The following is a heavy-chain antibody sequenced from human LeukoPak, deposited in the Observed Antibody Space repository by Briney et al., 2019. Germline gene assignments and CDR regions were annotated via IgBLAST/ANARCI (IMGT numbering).Heavy chain of an antibody. Sequence: PSETLSLTCTVSGDSISSTSYYWGWIRQPPGKGLEWIGTIYYSGRTYYNPSLKSRVTIFVDTDKNQVSLKLSSVTAADTAVYYCARPSGSYRAEYFQHWGQGTLVTVSS. J-gene: IGHJ1*01. D-gene: IGHD1-26*01. CDR2: IYYSGRT. V-gene: IGHV4-39*01. CDR3: ARPSGSYRAEYFQH. CDR1: GDSISSTSYY.